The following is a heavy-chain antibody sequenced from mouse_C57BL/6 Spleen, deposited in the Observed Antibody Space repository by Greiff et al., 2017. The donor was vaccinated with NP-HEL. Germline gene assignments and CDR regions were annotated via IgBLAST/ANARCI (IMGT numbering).Heavy chain of an antibody. CDR2: IDPSASST. V-gene: IGHV1-69*01. CDR3: ARAELGRDYAMDY. D-gene: IGHD4-1*01. CDR1: GYTFTSYW. Sequence: VQLQQPGAELVMPGASVKLSCKASGYTFTSYWMHWVKQRPGQGLEWIGEIDPSASSTNSNQKFKGKSTLTVDKSSSTAYMQLSSLTSEDSAVYYCARAELGRDYAMDYWGQGTSVTVSS. J-gene: IGHJ4*01.